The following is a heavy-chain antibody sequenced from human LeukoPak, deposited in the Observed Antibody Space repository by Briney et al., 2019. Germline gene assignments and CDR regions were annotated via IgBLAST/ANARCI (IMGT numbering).Heavy chain of an antibody. CDR3: AREGTSSGWTDRHFDY. J-gene: IGHJ4*02. D-gene: IGHD6-19*01. CDR2: IIPIFGIA. CDR1: GGTFSSYA. V-gene: IGHV1-69*04. Sequence: ASVKVSCKASGGTFSSYAISWVRQAPGQGLEWMGRIIPIFGIANYAQKFQGRVTITADKSTSTAYMELSSLRSEDTAVYYRAREGTSSGWTDRHFDYWGQGTLVTVSS.